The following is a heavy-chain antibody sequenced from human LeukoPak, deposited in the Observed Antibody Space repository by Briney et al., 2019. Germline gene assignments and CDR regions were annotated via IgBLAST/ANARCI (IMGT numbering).Heavy chain of an antibody. CDR2: IYHSGST. Sequence: SETLSLTCAVSGGSISSGGYSWSWIRQPPGKGLEWIGYIYHSGSTYYNPSLKSRVTISVDRSKNQFSLKLSSVTAADTAVYYCARETRRGAGDAFDIWGQGTMVTVSS. V-gene: IGHV4-30-2*01. J-gene: IGHJ3*02. CDR1: GGSISSGGYS. D-gene: IGHD3-10*01. CDR3: ARETRRGAGDAFDI.